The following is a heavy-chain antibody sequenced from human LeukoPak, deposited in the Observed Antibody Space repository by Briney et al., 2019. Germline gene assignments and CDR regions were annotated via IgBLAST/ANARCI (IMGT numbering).Heavy chain of an antibody. D-gene: IGHD3-22*01. J-gene: IGHJ5*02. V-gene: IGHV4-59*01. CDR1: GGSISSYY. CDR3: ARASYDSSGYTRGVWFDP. Sequence: SETLSLTCTVSGGSISSYYWSWIRQPPGKGLEWIGYIYYSGSTNYNPSLKSRVTISVDTSKNQFSLKLSSVTAADTAVYYCARASYDSSGYTRGVWFDPWGQGTLVTDSS. CDR2: IYYSGST.